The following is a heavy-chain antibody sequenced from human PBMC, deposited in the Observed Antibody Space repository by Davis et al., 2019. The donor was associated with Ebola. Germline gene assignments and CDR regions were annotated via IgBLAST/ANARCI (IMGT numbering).Heavy chain of an antibody. CDR1: GFTFSSYA. CDR3: ARDKPYYYDSSGYYDAFDI. Sequence: SCAASGFTFSSYAMHWVRQAPGKGLEWVAVIWYDGSNKYYADSVKGRFTISRDNSKNTLYLQMNSLRAEDTAVYYCARDKPYYYDSSGYYDAFDIWGQGTMVTVSS. D-gene: IGHD3-22*01. V-gene: IGHV3-33*08. CDR2: IWYDGSNK. J-gene: IGHJ3*02.